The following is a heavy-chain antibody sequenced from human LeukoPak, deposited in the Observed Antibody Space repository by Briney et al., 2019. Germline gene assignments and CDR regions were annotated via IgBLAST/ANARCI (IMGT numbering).Heavy chain of an antibody. Sequence: PSETLSLTCSVSGGSTNSYYWSWIRPSGGKGLEWIERIYSSGSTVYNPSLNSRLTMSIDTSKNQFSLTLKSVTATDTAVYYCARVKASSTSWTFDQWGQGALVTVSS. CDR3: ARVKASSTSWTFDQ. V-gene: IGHV4-4*07. D-gene: IGHD2-2*01. CDR1: GGSTNSYY. CDR2: IYSSGST. J-gene: IGHJ4*02.